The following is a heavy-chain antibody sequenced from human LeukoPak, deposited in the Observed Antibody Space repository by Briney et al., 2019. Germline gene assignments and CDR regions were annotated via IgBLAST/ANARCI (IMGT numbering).Heavy chain of an antibody. V-gene: IGHV3-21*01. CDR2: ISSSSSYI. D-gene: IGHD6-13*01. J-gene: IGHJ6*04. CDR1: GFTFSSYS. CDR3: ARDEKAAAGTGGYYYGMDV. Sequence: PGGSLRLSCAASGFTFSSYSMNWVRQAPGKGLEWVSSISSSSSYIYYADSVKGRFTISRDNAKNSLYLQMNSLRAEDTAVYYCARDEKAAAGTGGYYYGMDVWGKGTTVTVSS.